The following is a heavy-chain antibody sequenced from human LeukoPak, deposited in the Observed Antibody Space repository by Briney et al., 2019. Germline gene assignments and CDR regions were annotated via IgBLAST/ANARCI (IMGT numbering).Heavy chain of an antibody. CDR3: ARDRGYCSSTSCPLIDY. CDR1: GGTFSSYA. V-gene: IGHV1-69*04. Sequence: GASVKVSCKASGGTFSSYAISWVRQAPGQGLEWMGRIIPILGIANYAQKFQGRVTITADKSTSTAYMELSSLRSEDTAVYYCARDRGYCSSTSCPLIDYWGQGTLVTVSS. D-gene: IGHD2-2*01. J-gene: IGHJ4*02. CDR2: IIPILGIA.